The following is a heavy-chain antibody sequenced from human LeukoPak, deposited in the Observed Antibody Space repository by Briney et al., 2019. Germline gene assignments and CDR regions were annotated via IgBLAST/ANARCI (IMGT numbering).Heavy chain of an antibody. CDR2: INHSGST. CDR3: ARSRGAASGYYGMDV. CDR1: GGSFSGYC. D-gene: IGHD6-13*01. J-gene: IGHJ6*02. Sequence: KPSETLSLTCAVYGGSFSGYCWSWIRQPPGKGLEWIGEINHSGSTNYNPSLKSRVTISVDTSKNQFSLKLSSVTAADTAVYYCARSRGAASGYYGMDVWGQGTTVTVSS. V-gene: IGHV4-34*01.